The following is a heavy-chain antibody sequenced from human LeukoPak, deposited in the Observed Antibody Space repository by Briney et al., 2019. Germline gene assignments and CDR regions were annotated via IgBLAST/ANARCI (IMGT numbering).Heavy chain of an antibody. J-gene: IGHJ4*02. CDR2: ISGSGGST. Sequence: GGSLRLSCAASGFTFSNYALSWVRQAPWKGLEWVSDISGSGGSTYYADSVKGRFTISRDNSKNTMYLQMNSLRAEDTAVYYCAKRIQSAMAMGYWGQGTLVTVSS. CDR1: GFTFSNYA. CDR3: AKRIQSAMAMGY. D-gene: IGHD5-18*01. V-gene: IGHV3-23*01.